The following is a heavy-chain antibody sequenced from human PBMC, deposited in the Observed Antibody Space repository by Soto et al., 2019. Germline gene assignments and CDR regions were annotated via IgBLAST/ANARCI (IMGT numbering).Heavy chain of an antibody. D-gene: IGHD2-2*02. J-gene: IGHJ3*02. CDR1: GFTFKNYG. V-gene: IGHV3-21*01. CDR3: ARDLPLYTGVFDM. CDR2: ISSSSNHV. Sequence: SGFTFKNYGMYWVRQAPGKGLEWVSSISSSSNHVYYADSVKGRFTISRDNAKNSLYLQMNSLRAEDTAVYYCARDLPLYTGVFDMWGQGTMVTVSS.